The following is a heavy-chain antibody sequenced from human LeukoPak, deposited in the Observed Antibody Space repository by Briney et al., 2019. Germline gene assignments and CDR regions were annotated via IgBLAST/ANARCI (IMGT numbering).Heavy chain of an antibody. D-gene: IGHD3-16*01. Sequence: PSETLSLTCTVSGGSISSYYWSWIRQTPGKGLEWIGYIYYSGSTNYNPSLKSRVTISVDTSKNQFSLKLSSVTAADTAVYYCASQIMISSRQAFDYWRQGTLVTVSS. CDR2: IYYSGST. CDR3: ASQIMISSRQAFDY. V-gene: IGHV4-59*01. CDR1: GGSISSYY. J-gene: IGHJ4*02.